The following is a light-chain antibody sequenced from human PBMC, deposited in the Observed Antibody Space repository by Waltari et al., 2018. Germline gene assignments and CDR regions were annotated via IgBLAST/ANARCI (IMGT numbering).Light chain of an antibody. J-gene: IGKJ1*01. CDR3: QQYNNWPRT. V-gene: IGKV3-15*01. CDR1: QNFGSN. CDR2: GAS. Sequence: EVVMTQSPVTLSVSPGVRATLSCRAIQNFGSNLAWYHQKPGQAPRLLVYGASTRATGIPDRISGSGSGTEFTLTISSLQSEDFAVYYCQQYNNWPRTFGQGTKVEIK.